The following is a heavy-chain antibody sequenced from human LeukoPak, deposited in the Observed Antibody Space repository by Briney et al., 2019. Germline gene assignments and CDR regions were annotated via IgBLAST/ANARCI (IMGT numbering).Heavy chain of an antibody. CDR3: AREGITIFGIHFDY. CDR1: GYTFTSYA. J-gene: IGHJ4*02. D-gene: IGHD3-3*01. CDR2: INAGNGNT. Sequence: ASVKVSCKASGYTFTSYAMHWVRQAPGQRLEWMGWINAGNGNTKYSQEFQGRVTITRDTSASTAYMELSSLRSEDMAVYYCAREGITIFGIHFDYWGQGTLVTVSS. V-gene: IGHV1-3*03.